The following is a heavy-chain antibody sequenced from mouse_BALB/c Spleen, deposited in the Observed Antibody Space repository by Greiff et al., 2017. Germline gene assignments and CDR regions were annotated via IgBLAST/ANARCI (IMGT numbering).Heavy chain of an antibody. V-gene: IGHV14-3*02. CDR2: IDPANGNT. J-gene: IGHJ3*01. CDR3: ARTLAESY. Sequence: EVQLVESGAELVKPGASVKLSCTASGFNIKDSYMHWVKQRPEQGLEWIGRIDPANGNTKYDPKFQGKATITADTSSNTAYLQLSSLTSEDTAVYYCARTLAESYWGQGTLVTVSA. CDR1: GFNIKDSY.